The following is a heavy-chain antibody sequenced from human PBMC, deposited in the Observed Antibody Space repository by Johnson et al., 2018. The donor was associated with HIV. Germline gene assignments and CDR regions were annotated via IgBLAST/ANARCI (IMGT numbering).Heavy chain of an antibody. V-gene: IGHV3-49*03. Sequence: VQLVESGGGLVQPGRSLRLSCSASGFTFGAYALSWFRQAPGKGLEWVGFIRSKAYGGTTEYAASVKGRFTISRDDSQNIAYLQMNSLKTEDTAMYYCTGGRDLRAFDIWGQGTIVTVSS. CDR2: IRSKAYGGTT. CDR1: GFTFGAYA. J-gene: IGHJ3*02. CDR3: TGGRDLRAFDI. D-gene: IGHD2-21*02.